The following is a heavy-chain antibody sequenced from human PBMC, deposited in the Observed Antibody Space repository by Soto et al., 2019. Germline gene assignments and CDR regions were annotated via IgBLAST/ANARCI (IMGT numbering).Heavy chain of an antibody. CDR2: IYYSGST. J-gene: IGHJ4*02. Sequence: SEALSLTCTVSGGSISSGGYYWSWIRQHPGKGLEWIGYIYYSGSTYYNPSLKSRVTISVDTSKNQFSLKLSSVTAADTAVYYCAVTRSGYYNFDSWGQGTLVTSPQ. D-gene: IGHD3-22*01. CDR3: AVTRSGYYNFDS. CDR1: GGSISSGGYY. V-gene: IGHV4-31*03.